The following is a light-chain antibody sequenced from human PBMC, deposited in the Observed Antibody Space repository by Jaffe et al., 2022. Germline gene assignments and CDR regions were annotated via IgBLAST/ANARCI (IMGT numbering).Light chain of an antibody. CDR1: QSVSSN. J-gene: IGKJ4*01. CDR3: QQYNNWPPLT. V-gene: IGKV3-15*01. Sequence: EIVMTQSPVTLSVSPGEGATLFCRASQSVSSNLAWYQQKPGQAPRLLIYAASTRATGIPARFSGSGSGTEFTLTISSLQSEDFAVYYCQQYNNWPPLTFGGGTKVEIK. CDR2: AAS.